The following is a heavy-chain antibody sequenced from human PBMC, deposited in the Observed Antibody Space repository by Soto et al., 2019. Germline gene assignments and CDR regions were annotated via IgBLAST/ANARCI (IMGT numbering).Heavy chain of an antibody. J-gene: IGHJ4*02. CDR2: INPKSGGT. V-gene: IGHV1-2*02. D-gene: IGHD1-26*01. Sequence: GASVMVSCKASGYTFTVYYMHWVRQAPGQGLEWMGWINPKSGGTMYPQKFQGRVTMTWDTSISTAYMALTRLRSDDTAVYYCARDLAKGGGSAGFDYWGQGTMVTVYS. CDR3: ARDLAKGGGSAGFDY. CDR1: GYTFTVYY.